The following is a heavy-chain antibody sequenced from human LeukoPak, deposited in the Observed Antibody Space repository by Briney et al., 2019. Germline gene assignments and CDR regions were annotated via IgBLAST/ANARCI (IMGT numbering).Heavy chain of an antibody. CDR2: IRYDGSNK. V-gene: IGHV3-30*02. Sequence: GGSLRLSCAASGFTFSSYNMNWVRQAPGKGLEWVAFIRYDGSNKYYADSVKGRFTISRDNSKDTLYLQMNSLRAEDTAVYYCAKDYYDSSGYYWSWGQGTLVTVSS. D-gene: IGHD3-22*01. J-gene: IGHJ5*02. CDR1: GFTFSSYN. CDR3: AKDYYDSSGYYWS.